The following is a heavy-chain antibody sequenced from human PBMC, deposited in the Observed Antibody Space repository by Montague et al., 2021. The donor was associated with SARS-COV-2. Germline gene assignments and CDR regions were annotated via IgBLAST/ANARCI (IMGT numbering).Heavy chain of an antibody. D-gene: IGHD2-15*01. CDR3: ARAERGSCGDGNCYQYFFNY. J-gene: IGHJ4*02. V-gene: IGHV6-1*01. CDR1: GDSVSTNSGT. Sequence: CAISGDSVSTNSGTWNWVRLSPSRGLEWLGRTYYRSEWYSDYSVSVKSRISINPDTSKNQSSLQLNSVTPEDTAVYYCARAERGSCGDGNCYQYFFNYWGQGPLVTVSS. CDR2: TYYRSEWYS.